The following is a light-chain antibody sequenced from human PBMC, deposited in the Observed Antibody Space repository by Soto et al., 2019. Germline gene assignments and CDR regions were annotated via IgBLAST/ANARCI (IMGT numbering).Light chain of an antibody. Sequence: VMTQSQASLSVFPGERATLSCRASQSVSSNVGWYQQKPGQAPRLLIYGASTRATGIPARFSGSGSGTDFTLTISSLQAEDFAVYYCQQYDNWPRTFGQGTKVDNK. V-gene: IGKV3-15*01. CDR3: QQYDNWPRT. J-gene: IGKJ1*01. CDR1: QSVSSN. CDR2: GAS.